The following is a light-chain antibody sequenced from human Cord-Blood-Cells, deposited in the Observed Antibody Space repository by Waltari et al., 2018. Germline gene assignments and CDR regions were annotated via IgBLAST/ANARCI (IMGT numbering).Light chain of an antibody. CDR1: QSISSW. J-gene: IGKJ1*01. Sequence: DIQMTQSPSTLSASVGDRVTITCRAIQSISSWLAWYQQKPGKAPRLLIYKASSIESGIPSRFSGSGSGTEFTLTISSLQPDDFATYYCQQYNSYSTFGQGTKVEIK. V-gene: IGKV1-5*03. CDR3: QQYNSYST. CDR2: KAS.